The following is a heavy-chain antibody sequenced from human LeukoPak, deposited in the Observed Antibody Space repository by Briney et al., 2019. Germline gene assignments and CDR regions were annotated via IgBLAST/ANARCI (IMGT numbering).Heavy chain of an antibody. CDR1: GYTFTSYY. V-gene: IGHV1-46*01. Sequence: ASVKVSCKASGYTFTSYYMHWVRQAPGQGLEWMGIINPSGGSTSYAQKFQGRVTMTRDTSTSTVYTELSSLRSEDTAVYYCARDILTGYYPTYWGQGTLVTVSS. D-gene: IGHD3-9*01. J-gene: IGHJ4*02. CDR2: INPSGGST. CDR3: ARDILTGYYPTY.